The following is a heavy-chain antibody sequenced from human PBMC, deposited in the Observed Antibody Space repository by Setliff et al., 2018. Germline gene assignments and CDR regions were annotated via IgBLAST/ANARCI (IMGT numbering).Heavy chain of an antibody. CDR2: IYHSGST. Sequence: SETLSLTCAVSGYSISSGYYWGWIRQPPGKGLEWIGSIYHSGSTYYNPSLKSRVTISVDTSNNQFSLKLSSVTAADTAVYYCARKGICSGGSCYPLANFDYWGQGTLVTVSS. CDR3: ARKGICSGGSCYPLANFDY. D-gene: IGHD2-15*01. J-gene: IGHJ4*02. V-gene: IGHV4-38-2*01. CDR1: GYSISSGYY.